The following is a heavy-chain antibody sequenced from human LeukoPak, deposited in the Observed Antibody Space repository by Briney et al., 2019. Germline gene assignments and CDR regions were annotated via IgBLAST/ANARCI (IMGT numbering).Heavy chain of an antibody. Sequence: SETLSLTCTVSGASVSSYYWSWIRQPPGKGLEWIGYIYTSGKTNYNTSLKSRVTISGDTSKNQFSLKLSSVTAADTAVYYCARHLHSDGSGSYLNWLDPWGQGTLVTVSS. CDR1: GASVSSYY. CDR3: ARHLHSDGSGSYLNWLDP. CDR2: IYTSGKT. J-gene: IGHJ5*02. D-gene: IGHD3-10*01. V-gene: IGHV4-4*09.